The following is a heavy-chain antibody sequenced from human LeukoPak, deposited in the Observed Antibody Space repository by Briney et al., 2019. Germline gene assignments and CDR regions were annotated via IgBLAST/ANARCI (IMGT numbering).Heavy chain of an antibody. CDR3: VKIARD. J-gene: IGHJ4*02. Sequence: GGSLRLSCSASGFTFSSFDMHWVRQAPGKGLEYISAISPNGGSTYHADSVKGRFTISRDNSKNTLYLRMSSLRIEDTAVYYCVKIARDWGQGTLVTVSS. CDR2: ISPNGGST. CDR1: GFTFSSFD. V-gene: IGHV3-64D*09.